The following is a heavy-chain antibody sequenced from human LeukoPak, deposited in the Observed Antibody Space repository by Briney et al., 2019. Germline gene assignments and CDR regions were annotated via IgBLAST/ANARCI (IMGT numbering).Heavy chain of an antibody. CDR1: GFTFSSYS. V-gene: IGHV3-21*01. Sequence: GGSLRLSCAASGFTFSSYSMNWVRQAPGKGLKWVSSISSSSSYIHYADSVKGRFTISRDNAKNSLYLQMNSLRAEDTAVYYCARDSRFGELSPFDYWGQGTLVTVSS. J-gene: IGHJ4*02. CDR2: ISSSSSYI. D-gene: IGHD3-10*01. CDR3: ARDSRFGELSPFDY.